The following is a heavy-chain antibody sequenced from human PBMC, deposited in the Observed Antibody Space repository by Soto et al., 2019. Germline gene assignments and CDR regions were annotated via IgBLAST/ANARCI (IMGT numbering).Heavy chain of an antibody. J-gene: IGHJ4*02. D-gene: IGHD2-2*01. CDR2: ISPYSGYT. V-gene: IGHV1-18*01. CDR1: GYSFMKYG. CDR3: AREASVLIPAAQPSRFDS. Sequence: ASVKVSCKGFGYSFMKYGINWVRQAPGQGLEWVGWISPYSGYTHSAQKFHGRLTLTTDTAASTAYMELRILRSADTALYYCAREASVLIPAAQPSRFDSWGRRTLVTYSS.